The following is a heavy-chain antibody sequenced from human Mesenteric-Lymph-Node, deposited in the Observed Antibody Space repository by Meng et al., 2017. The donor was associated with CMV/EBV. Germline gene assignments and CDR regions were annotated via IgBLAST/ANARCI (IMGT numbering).Heavy chain of an antibody. D-gene: IGHD1-7*01. CDR3: ARAGYNWNYVADAFDI. CDR1: GITFSSYW. V-gene: IGHV3-21*01. CDR2: ISSSSSYI. J-gene: IGHJ3*02. Sequence: GESLKISCAASGITFSSYWMYWVRQAPGKGLVWVSSISSSSSYIYYADSVKGRFTISRDNAKSSLYLQMNSLRAEDTAVYYCARAGYNWNYVADAFDIWGQGTMVTVSS.